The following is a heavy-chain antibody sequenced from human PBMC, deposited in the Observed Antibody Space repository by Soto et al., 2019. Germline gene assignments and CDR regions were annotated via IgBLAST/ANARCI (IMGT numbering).Heavy chain of an antibody. V-gene: IGHV3-33*01. CDR1: GFTFSSYG. CDR3: ARAYYYDSSGPPEGAFDI. Sequence: GGSLRLSCAASGFTFSSYGMHWVRQAPGKGLEWVAVIWYDGSNKYYADSVKGRFTISRDNSKNTLYLQMNSLRAEDTAVYYCARAYYYDSSGPPEGAFDIWGQGTMVTVSS. D-gene: IGHD3-22*01. J-gene: IGHJ3*02. CDR2: IWYDGSNK.